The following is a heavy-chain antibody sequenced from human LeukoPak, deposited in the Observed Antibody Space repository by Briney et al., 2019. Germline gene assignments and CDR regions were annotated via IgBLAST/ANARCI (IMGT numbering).Heavy chain of an antibody. V-gene: IGHV3-74*01. CDR1: GFTFNNYW. D-gene: IGHD1-1*01. CDR3: ARRGTGHGMDV. CDR2: INNDGSSA. Sequence: GGSLRLSCAASGFTFNNYWIHWVRQVPGKGLVWVSRINNDGSSASYVDSMKGRFTISRDNAKNTLFLQMNSLRAEDTAVYYCARRGTGHGMDVWGQGTTVIVSS. J-gene: IGHJ6*02.